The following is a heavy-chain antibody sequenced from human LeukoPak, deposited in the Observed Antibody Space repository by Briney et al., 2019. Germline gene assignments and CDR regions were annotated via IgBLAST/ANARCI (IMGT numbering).Heavy chain of an antibody. D-gene: IGHD2-2*02. Sequence: SETLSLTCAVYGGSFTDYYWNWIRQSPEKGLEWIGEINHSGNTNYNPSLESRVAISVDTSNKQFSLKLSSVTAADTAVYYCARERVPAAIQAGYNWFDPWGQGTLVTVSS. V-gene: IGHV4-34*01. J-gene: IGHJ5*02. CDR1: GGSFTDYY. CDR2: INHSGNT. CDR3: ARERVPAAIQAGYNWFDP.